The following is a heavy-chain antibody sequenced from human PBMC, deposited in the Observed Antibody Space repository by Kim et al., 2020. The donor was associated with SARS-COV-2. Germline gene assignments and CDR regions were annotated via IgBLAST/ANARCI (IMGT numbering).Heavy chain of an antibody. D-gene: IGHD3-22*01. CDR3: ARARGAYYYDSSGYYFDY. J-gene: IGHJ4*02. V-gene: IGHV3-21*01. Sequence: GGSLRLSCAASGFTFSSYSMNWVRQAPGKGLEWVSSISSSSSYIYYADSVKGRFTISRDNAKNSLYLQMNSLRAEDTAVYYCARARGAYYYDSSGYYFDYWGQGTLVTVSS. CDR2: ISSSSSYI. CDR1: GFTFSSYS.